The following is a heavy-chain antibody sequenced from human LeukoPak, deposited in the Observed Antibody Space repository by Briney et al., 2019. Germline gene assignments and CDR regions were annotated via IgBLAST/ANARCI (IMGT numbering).Heavy chain of an antibody. J-gene: IGHJ4*02. CDR1: GFTVSSNY. V-gene: IGHV3-66*01. CDR3: AKEHYYDSSGYKKDTDY. D-gene: IGHD3-22*01. CDR2: IYRGGST. Sequence: GGSLRLSCAASGFTVSSNYMSWVRQAPGKGLEWVSVIYRGGSTYYADSVKGRFTISRDNSKNTLYLQMNSLRAEDTAVYYCAKEHYYDSSGYKKDTDYWGQGTLVTVSS.